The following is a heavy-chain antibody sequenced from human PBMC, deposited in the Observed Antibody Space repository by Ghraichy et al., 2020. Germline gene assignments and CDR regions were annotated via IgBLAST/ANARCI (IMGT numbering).Heavy chain of an antibody. V-gene: IGHV4-39*01. CDR2: ISYSGST. J-gene: IGHJ4*02. CDR1: GGSISSSSYY. CDR3: ARHLVNCGDRGPTIDY. Sequence: SETLSLTCTVSGGSISSSSYYWGWIRQPPGKGLEWIGSISYSGSTYYNPSLKSRVTISVDTPKNQFSLKLSSVTAADTAVYYCARHLVNCGDRGPTIDYWGQGTLVTVSS. D-gene: IGHD2-21*01.